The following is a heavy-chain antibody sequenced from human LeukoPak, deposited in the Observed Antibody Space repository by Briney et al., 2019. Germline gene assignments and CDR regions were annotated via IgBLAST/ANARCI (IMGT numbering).Heavy chain of an antibody. Sequence: ASVSLSCTASGYTFTGYYRRWVRQTPGQGLEWMGWINPNSGGTNYAQTFQGRVTMTRDTSISTAYMELSRLRSDDTAVYYCARVDAGHYYYGMDVWGQGTTVTVSS. J-gene: IGHJ6*02. CDR3: ARVDAGHYYYGMDV. V-gene: IGHV1-2*02. CDR1: GYTFTGYY. D-gene: IGHD6-13*01. CDR2: INPNSGGT.